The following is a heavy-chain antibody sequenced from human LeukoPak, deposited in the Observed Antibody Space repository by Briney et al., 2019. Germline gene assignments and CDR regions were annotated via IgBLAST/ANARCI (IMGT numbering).Heavy chain of an antibody. V-gene: IGHV3-30*02. Sequence: PGGSLRLSCAASGFTFSSYGMHWVRQAPGKGLEWVAFIRYDGSNKYYADSVKGRFTISRDNSKNTLYLQMNSLRAEDTAVYYCAKDPRYCSSTSCSPLYYFDYWGQGTLVTVSS. CDR3: AKDPRYCSSTSCSPLYYFDY. D-gene: IGHD2-2*01. J-gene: IGHJ4*02. CDR1: GFTFSSYG. CDR2: IRYDGSNK.